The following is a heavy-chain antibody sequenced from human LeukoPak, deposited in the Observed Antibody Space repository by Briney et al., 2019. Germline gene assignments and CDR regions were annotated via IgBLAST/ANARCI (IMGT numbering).Heavy chain of an antibody. J-gene: IGHJ3*02. V-gene: IGHV3-23*01. CDR2: ISGSGGST. CDR3: IGYYGDYGRFLAFDI. D-gene: IGHD4-17*01. Sequence: HPGGSLRLSCAASGFTFSNYWMSWVRQAPGKGLEWVLAISGSGGSTYYADSVKGRFTISRDNSKNTLYLQMNSLRAEDTAVYYCIGYYGDYGRFLAFDIWGQGTMVTVSS. CDR1: GFTFSNYW.